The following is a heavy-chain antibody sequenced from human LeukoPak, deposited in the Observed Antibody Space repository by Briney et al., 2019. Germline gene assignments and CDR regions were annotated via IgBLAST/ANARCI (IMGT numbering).Heavy chain of an antibody. CDR1: GYTFTSYD. D-gene: IGHD3-22*01. CDR3: AVISSAYDAFDI. CDR2: LNSNSGNT. V-gene: IGHV1-8*01. J-gene: IGHJ3*02. Sequence: GASVKVPCKASGYTFTSYDINWVRQATGQGLEWMGWLNSNSGNTGYAQKFQGRVTMTRNTSISTAYMELSSLRFEDTAVYYCAVISSAYDAFDIWGQGTMVTVSS.